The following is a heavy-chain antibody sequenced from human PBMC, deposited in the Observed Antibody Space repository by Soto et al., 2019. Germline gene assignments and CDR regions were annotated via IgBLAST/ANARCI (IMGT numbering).Heavy chain of an antibody. J-gene: IGHJ3*02. D-gene: IGHD2-2*01. CDR1: GFTFSSYW. CDR2: IKQDGSEQ. CDR3: ARGGDYCSSKSCYDDDAFDI. Sequence: GGSLRLSCAASGFTFSSYWMSWVRQAPGKGLEWVANIKQDGSEQYYVDSVKGRFTISRDNAKNSLFLQMNSLRAEDTAVYYCARGGDYCSSKSCYDDDAFDIWGQGTMVTVSS. V-gene: IGHV3-7*04.